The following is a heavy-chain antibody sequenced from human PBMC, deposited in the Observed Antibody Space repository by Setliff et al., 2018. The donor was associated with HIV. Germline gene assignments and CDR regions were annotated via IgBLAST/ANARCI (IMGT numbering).Heavy chain of an antibody. J-gene: IGHJ3*02. CDR3: ARGGYYASSGFPDTFDI. D-gene: IGHD3-22*01. CDR1: GGSFSGYY. Sequence: PSETLSLTCAVYGGSFSGYYWSWIRQPPGKGLEWIGEINHSGSTNYNPSLKSRVTISVDTSKNQFSLKLGSVTAADTAVYYCARGGYYASSGFPDTFDIWGQGTMVTVSS. CDR2: INHSGST. V-gene: IGHV4-34*01.